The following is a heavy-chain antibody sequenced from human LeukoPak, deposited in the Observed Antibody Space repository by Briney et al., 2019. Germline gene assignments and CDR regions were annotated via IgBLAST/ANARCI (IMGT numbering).Heavy chain of an antibody. Sequence: ASVKVSCKASGGTFSNYAINWVRQAPRQGLEWMGRIIPILGVTNYAQKFQGRVTITADKSTSTAYMELSSLRSEDTAVYYCARVWWELPLYYFDYWGQGTLVTVSS. CDR2: IIPILGVT. CDR1: GGTFSNYA. D-gene: IGHD1-26*01. CDR3: ARVWWELPLYYFDY. V-gene: IGHV1-69*04. J-gene: IGHJ4*02.